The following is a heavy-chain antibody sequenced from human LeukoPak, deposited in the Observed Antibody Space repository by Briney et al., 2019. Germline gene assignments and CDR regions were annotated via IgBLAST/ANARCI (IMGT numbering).Heavy chain of an antibody. CDR1: GGSFSGYY. CDR2: INHSGST. Sequence: SETLSLTCAVYGGSFSGYYWSWIRQPPGKGLEWIGEINHSGSTNYNPSLKSRVTISVDTSKNQFSLKLSSVTAADTAVYYCAASTYSSSWYLNWFDPWGQGTLVTVSS. J-gene: IGHJ5*02. V-gene: IGHV4-34*01. D-gene: IGHD6-13*01. CDR3: AASTYSSSWYLNWFDP.